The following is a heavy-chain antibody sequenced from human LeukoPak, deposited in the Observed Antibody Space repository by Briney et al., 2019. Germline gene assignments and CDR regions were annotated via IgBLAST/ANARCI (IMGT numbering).Heavy chain of an antibody. V-gene: IGHV5-51*01. CDR2: IYPGDSDA. J-gene: IGHJ3*02. CDR1: GYIFTSYW. CDR3: ASTSIDAFDI. Sequence: GESLKISCKGSGYIFTSYWIGWVRQMPGKGLEWVGIIYPGDSDARYSPSFQGQVTISADKSISTAYLQWSSLKASDTAMYYCASTSIDAFDIWGQGTMVTVSS. D-gene: IGHD3-16*01.